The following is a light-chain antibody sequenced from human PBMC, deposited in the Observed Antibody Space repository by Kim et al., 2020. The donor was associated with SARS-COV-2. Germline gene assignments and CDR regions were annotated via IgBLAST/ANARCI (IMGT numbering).Light chain of an antibody. Sequence: DIQMTQSPSSLSASVGDRVTMTCQASQDISNYLSWYQQKPGKAPKLLISVASSLEKGVPSRFSGSGYGTDFTLTISSLQPEDTATYYWQHYDNRPYTFGQGTKLEI. CDR2: VAS. CDR3: QHYDNRPYT. V-gene: IGKV1-33*01. CDR1: QDISNY. J-gene: IGKJ2*01.